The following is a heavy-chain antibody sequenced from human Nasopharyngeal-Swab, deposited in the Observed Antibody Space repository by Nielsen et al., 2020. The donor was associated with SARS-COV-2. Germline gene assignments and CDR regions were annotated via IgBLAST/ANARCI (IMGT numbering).Heavy chain of an antibody. V-gene: IGHV3-20*01. CDR3: ARDTGYCSSTSCYGWFDP. CDR1: GFTFDDYG. Sequence: GESLKISCAASGFTFDDYGMSWVRQAPGKGLEWVSGINWNGGSTGYADSVKGRFTISRDNAKNSLYLQMNSLRAEDTALYHCARDTGYCSSTSCYGWFDPWGQGTLVTVSS. J-gene: IGHJ5*02. D-gene: IGHD2-2*01. CDR2: INWNGGST.